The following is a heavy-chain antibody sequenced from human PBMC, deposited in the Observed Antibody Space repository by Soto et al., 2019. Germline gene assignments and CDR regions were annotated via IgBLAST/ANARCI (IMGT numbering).Heavy chain of an antibody. CDR1: GGSISSSSYY. Sequence: PSETLSLTCTVSGGSISSSSYYWGWIRQPPGKGLGWIGSIYYSGSTYYNPSLKSRVTISVDTSKNQFSLKLSSVTAADTAVYYCARQRRYYDFWSGYYSYYYYGMDVWGQGTTVTVSS. D-gene: IGHD3-3*01. V-gene: IGHV4-39*01. CDR2: IYYSGST. J-gene: IGHJ6*02. CDR3: ARQRRYYDFWSGYYSYYYYGMDV.